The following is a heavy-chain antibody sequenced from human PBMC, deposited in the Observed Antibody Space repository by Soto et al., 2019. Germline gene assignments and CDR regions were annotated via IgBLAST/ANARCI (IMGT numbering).Heavy chain of an antibody. Sequence: QVQLQESGSRLVRPSQTLSLTCSVSRGSVSSGGYSWSWIRQAPGKGLEWIGFISPSGSPAYNPSLKSRVSISVDTSNNQISLELSSVTAADTAVYYCTRGVLVWGPGTLVTVSS. V-gene: IGHV4-30-2*01. CDR3: TRGVLV. D-gene: IGHD2-8*01. J-gene: IGHJ4*02. CDR2: ISPSGSP. CDR1: RGSVSSGGYS.